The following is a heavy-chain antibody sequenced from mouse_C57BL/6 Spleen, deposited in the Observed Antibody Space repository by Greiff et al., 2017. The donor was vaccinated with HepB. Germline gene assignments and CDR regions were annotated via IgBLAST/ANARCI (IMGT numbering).Heavy chain of an antibody. D-gene: IGHD1-1*01. CDR1: GYTFTSYG. Sequence: QVQLKESGAELARPGASVKLSCKASGYTFTSYGISWVKQRTGQGLEWIGEIYPRSGNTYYNEKFKGKATLTADKSSSTAYMELRSLTSEDSAVYFCASTTVVATSNFDVWGTGTTVTVSS. CDR3: ASTTVVATSNFDV. V-gene: IGHV1-81*01. J-gene: IGHJ1*03. CDR2: IYPRSGNT.